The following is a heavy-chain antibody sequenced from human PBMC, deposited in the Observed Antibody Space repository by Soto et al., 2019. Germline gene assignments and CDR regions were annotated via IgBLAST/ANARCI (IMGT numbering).Heavy chain of an antibody. V-gene: IGHV3-9*01. Sequence: GGSLRLSCAASGFTFDDYAMHWVRQAPGKGLEWVSGISWNSGSIGYADSVKGRFTISRDNAKNSLYLQMNSLRAEDTALYYCAKDSNYDFWSGYPSTLGYYFDYWGQGTLVTVSS. CDR2: ISWNSGSI. CDR1: GFTFDDYA. CDR3: AKDSNYDFWSGYPSTLGYYFDY. J-gene: IGHJ4*02. D-gene: IGHD3-3*01.